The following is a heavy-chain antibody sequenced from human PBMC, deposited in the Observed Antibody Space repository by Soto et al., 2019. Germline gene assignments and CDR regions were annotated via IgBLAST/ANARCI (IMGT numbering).Heavy chain of an antibody. J-gene: IGHJ4*02. CDR2: ISWNSGSI. CDR1: GLTFDDYA. Sequence: EVQLVESGGGLVQSGKSLRLSCAASGLTFDDYAMHWVRQAPGKDLEWVSGISWNSGSIGYADSVKGRFTISRDNXKXAXXRQMNSLRAGDTALYYCASGRGYDILTGYYPYFDYWGQGTLVTVSS. CDR3: ASGRGYDILTGYYPYFDY. D-gene: IGHD3-9*01. V-gene: IGHV3-9*01.